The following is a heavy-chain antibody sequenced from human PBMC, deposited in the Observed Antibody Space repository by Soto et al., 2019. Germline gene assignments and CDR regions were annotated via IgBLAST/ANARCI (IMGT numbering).Heavy chain of an antibody. J-gene: IGHJ4*02. CDR1: GFTFSRYA. Sequence: PGGSLRLSCAASGFTFSRYAMTWVRLPPGKGLEWVSSIGVTGDTYYADAVKGRFAISRDNSRDTLSLQMSSLRADDTAIYYCVYSYHVDYWGQGTLVTVSS. D-gene: IGHD2-15*01. CDR2: IGVTGDT. V-gene: IGHV3-23*01. CDR3: VYSYHVDY.